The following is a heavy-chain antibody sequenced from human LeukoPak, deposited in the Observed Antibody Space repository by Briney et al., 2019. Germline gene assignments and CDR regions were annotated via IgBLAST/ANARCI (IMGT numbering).Heavy chain of an antibody. Sequence: ASVKVSCKASGYTFTSYAMNWVRQAPGQGLEWMGWINTNTGNPTYAQGFTGRFVFSLDTSVSTAYLQISSLKPEDTAVYYCARVVHPYDYESSGLTYDAFDIWGQGTMVTVSS. V-gene: IGHV7-4-1*02. D-gene: IGHD3-22*01. J-gene: IGHJ3*02. CDR1: GYTFTSYA. CDR3: ARVVHPYDYESSGLTYDAFDI. CDR2: INTNTGNP.